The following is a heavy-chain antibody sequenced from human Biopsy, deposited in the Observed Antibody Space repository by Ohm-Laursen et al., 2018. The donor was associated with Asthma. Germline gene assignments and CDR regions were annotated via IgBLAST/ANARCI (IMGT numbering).Heavy chain of an antibody. J-gene: IGHJ4*02. CDR1: GFAFHNYV. D-gene: IGHD6-6*01. Sequence: SLRLSCSASGFAFHNYVMHWVRQAPGKGLEWVAGIFSDGSNKYYADSVKGRFTISRDNSKDTLYLQVNSLRGDDTAVYYCARGKTWGRSYYFDYWGQGTLVTVSS. CDR3: ARGKTWGRSYYFDY. V-gene: IGHV3-30-3*01. CDR2: IFSDGSNK.